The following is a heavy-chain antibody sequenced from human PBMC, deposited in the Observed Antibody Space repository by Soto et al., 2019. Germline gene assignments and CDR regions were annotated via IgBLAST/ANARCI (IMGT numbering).Heavy chain of an antibody. CDR3: ARVDMITFGGVLVIPTALWYFDL. CDR1: GFSLSNARMG. J-gene: IGHJ2*01. CDR2: IFSNDEK. D-gene: IGHD3-16*02. Sequence: QVTLKESGPVLVKPTETLTLTCTVSGFSLSNARMGVSWIRQPPGKALEWLAHIFSNDEKSYSTSLKSRLTISNATTKSQVVLTRTTLDPVDTATYYCARVDMITFGGVLVIPTALWYFDLWGRGTLVTVSS. V-gene: IGHV2-26*01.